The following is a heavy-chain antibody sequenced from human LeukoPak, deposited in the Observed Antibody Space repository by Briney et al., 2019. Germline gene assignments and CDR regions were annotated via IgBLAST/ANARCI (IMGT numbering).Heavy chain of an antibody. CDR1: GFTFSSYW. J-gene: IGHJ3*02. D-gene: IGHD1-20*01. V-gene: IGHV3-7*05. CDR3: ARDWGNWINAFDI. Sequence: PGGSLRLSCAASGFTFSSYWMSWVRQAPGKGLEWVATIKQDGSQKEYVDSVKGRFTISRDNAKNSLYLQMNSLRAEDTAVYYCARDWGNWINAFDIWGQGTVVTVSS. CDR2: IKQDGSQK.